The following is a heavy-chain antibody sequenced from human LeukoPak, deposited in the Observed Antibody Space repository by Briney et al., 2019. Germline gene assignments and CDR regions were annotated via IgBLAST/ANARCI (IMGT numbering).Heavy chain of an antibody. J-gene: IGHJ4*02. CDR1: GFSFTTYW. D-gene: IGHD3-10*01. V-gene: IGHV3-7*01. CDR3: AKLAKYFYGSETYYFFEH. CDR2: IKQDGTEK. Sequence: GGSLRLSCAASGFSFTTYWMSWVRQAPGKGLEGVANIKQDGTEKSYVDSGKGRFPISRENAENSLYLQMNSLRVEDTAVYYCAKLAKYFYGSETYYFFEHWGQGTPVTASS.